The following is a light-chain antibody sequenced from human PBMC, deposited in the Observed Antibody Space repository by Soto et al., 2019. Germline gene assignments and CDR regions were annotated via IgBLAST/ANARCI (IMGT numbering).Light chain of an antibody. J-gene: IGLJ2*01. V-gene: IGLV2-14*01. CDR2: DVS. Sequence: QSALTQPASVSGSPGQSITISCTGTSSDVGGYNYVSWYQQHPGKAPKLMIYDVSNRPSGVSNRFSGSKSGNTASLTISGLQAEYEADYDCSSYTSSSTLVVFGGGTKVTVL. CDR3: SSYTSSSTLVV. CDR1: SSDVGGYNY.